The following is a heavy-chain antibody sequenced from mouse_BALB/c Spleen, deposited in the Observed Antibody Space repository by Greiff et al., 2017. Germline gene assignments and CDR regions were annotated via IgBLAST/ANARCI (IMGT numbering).Heavy chain of an antibody. D-gene: IGHD1-1*01. CDR2: IWAGGST. CDR3: ARESYYYGSSHPFAY. V-gene: IGHV2-9*02. Sequence: VKLEESGPGLVAPSQSLSITCTVSGFSLTSYGVHWVRQPPGKGLEWLGVIWAGGSTNYNSALMSRLSISKDNSKSQVFLKMNSLQTDDTAMYYCARESYYYGSSHPFAYWGQGTLVTVSA. J-gene: IGHJ3*01. CDR1: GFSLTSYG.